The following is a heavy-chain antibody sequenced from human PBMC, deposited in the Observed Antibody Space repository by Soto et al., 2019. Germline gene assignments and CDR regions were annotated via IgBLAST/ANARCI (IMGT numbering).Heavy chain of an antibody. V-gene: IGHV4-59*01. CDR2: IYYSGST. D-gene: IGHD3-22*01. J-gene: IGHJ4*02. CDR3: AILNHYYDSRGYYYY. Sequence: PSETLSLTCTVSGGSISSYYWSWIRQPPGKGLEWIGYIYYSGSTNYNPSLKSRVTISVDTSKNQFSLKLSSVTAADTAVYYCAILNHYYDSRGYYYYWGQGTLVTVSS. CDR1: GGSISSYY.